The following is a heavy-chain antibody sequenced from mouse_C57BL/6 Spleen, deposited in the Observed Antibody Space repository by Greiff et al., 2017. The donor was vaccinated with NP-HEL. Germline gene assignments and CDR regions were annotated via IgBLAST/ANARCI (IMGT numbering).Heavy chain of an antibody. CDR3: ARWKSDYDGGYAMDD. CDR1: GYTFTSYW. Sequence: QVQLQQPGTELVKPGASVKLSCKASGYTFTSYWMHWVKQRPGQGLEWIGNINPSNGGTNYNEKFKSKATLTVAKSSSTAYMQLSSLTSEDSAVYYCARWKSDYDGGYAMDDWGKGTSVTVSS. J-gene: IGHJ4*01. CDR2: INPSNGGT. V-gene: IGHV1-53*01. D-gene: IGHD2-4*01.